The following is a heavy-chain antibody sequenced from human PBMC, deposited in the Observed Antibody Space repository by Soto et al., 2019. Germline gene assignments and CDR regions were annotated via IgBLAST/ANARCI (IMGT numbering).Heavy chain of an antibody. Sequence: EVQLLESGGGLVQPGGSLRLSCEVSGFTFSSYGMNWVRQGPGKGLEWVSTIGRGGDTYYADSVKGRFTISRDNSKNTLFLQMNSLRAEDTALYFCARDGTTAGIHYYCMDGWGQGTTCTVCS. CDR1: GFTFSSYG. CDR2: IGRGGDT. V-gene: IGHV3-23*01. D-gene: IGHD2-2*02. CDR3: ARDGTTAGIHYYCMDG. J-gene: IGHJ6*02.